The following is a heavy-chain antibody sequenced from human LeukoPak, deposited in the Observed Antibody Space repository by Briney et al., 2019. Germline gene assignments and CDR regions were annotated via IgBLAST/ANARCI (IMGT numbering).Heavy chain of an antibody. D-gene: IGHD3-22*01. CDR2: IYDSGST. V-gene: IGHV4-59*01. J-gene: IGHJ4*02. CDR1: GGSISSYY. Sequence: SETLSLTCTVSGGSISSYYWSWIRQPPGKGLEWIGNIYDSGSTNYNPSLKSRVTISVDTSKNQCSLKLSSVTASDTAVYYCARQSISGSSLSYFDYWGQGTLVNVSS. CDR3: ARQSISGSSLSYFDY.